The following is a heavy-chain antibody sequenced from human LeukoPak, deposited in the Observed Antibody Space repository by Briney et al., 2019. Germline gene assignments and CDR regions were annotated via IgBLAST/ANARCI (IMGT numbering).Heavy chain of an antibody. V-gene: IGHV4-34*01. Sequence: PSETLSLTCAVYGGSFSGYYWSWIRQPPGKGLEWIGEINHSGSTNYNPSLRSRVTIPVDTSKNQFSLKLSSVAAADTAVYYCARGTETGIVGATDFDYWGQGTLVTVSS. J-gene: IGHJ4*02. D-gene: IGHD1-26*01. CDR3: ARGTETGIVGATDFDY. CDR1: GGSFSGYY. CDR2: INHSGST.